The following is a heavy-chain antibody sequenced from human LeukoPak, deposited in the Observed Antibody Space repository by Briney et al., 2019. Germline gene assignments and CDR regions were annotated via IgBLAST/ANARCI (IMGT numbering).Heavy chain of an antibody. CDR2: IKPDVSGK. CDR3: ARCAVAAAGDY. Sequence: GWSLRLSCAASVLTFSSYWMSWVRQAPGKWPEWVANIKPDVSGKYYVDSVKGRFTISRDNAENSLFLHMNSLRAEDTAVYYCARCAVAAAGDYWGRGTLVTVSS. J-gene: IGHJ4*02. CDR1: VLTFSSYW. V-gene: IGHV3-7*01. D-gene: IGHD6-13*01.